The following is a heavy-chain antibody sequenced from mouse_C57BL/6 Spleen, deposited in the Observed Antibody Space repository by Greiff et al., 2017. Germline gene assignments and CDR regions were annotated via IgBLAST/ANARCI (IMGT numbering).Heavy chain of an antibody. CDR3: ALLRPLFDY. J-gene: IGHJ2*01. CDR1: GYTFTSYW. Sequence: QVQLQQPGAELVRPGTSVKLSCKASGYTFTSYWMHWVKQRPGQGLEWIGVIDPSDSYTNYNQKFKGKATLTVDTSSSTAYMQLSSLTSEDSAVYYCALLRPLFDYWGQGTTLTVSS. D-gene: IGHD1-1*01. CDR2: IDPSDSYT. V-gene: IGHV1-59*01.